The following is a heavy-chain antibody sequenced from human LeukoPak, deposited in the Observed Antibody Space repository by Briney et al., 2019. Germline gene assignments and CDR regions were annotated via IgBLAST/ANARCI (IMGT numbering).Heavy chain of an antibody. CDR1: GFTFSNYW. D-gene: IGHD6-19*01. CDR2: INQGGSEK. CDR3: VRDGSGYDY. Sequence: PGGSLRVSCVASGFTFSNYWMSWVRQAPGKRLEWVANINQGGSEKYYLNSVKGRFTISRDNAKNSLYLQMNRLRTDDTAIYYWVRDGSGYDYWGQGTLVTVSS. J-gene: IGHJ4*02. V-gene: IGHV3-7*05.